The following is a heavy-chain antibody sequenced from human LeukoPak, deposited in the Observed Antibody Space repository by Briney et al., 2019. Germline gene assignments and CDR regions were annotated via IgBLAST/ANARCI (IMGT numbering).Heavy chain of an antibody. J-gene: IGHJ4*02. Sequence: GGSLRLSCAAPGFTFSTYSMNWVRQAPGKGLEWVSSISSSSSYIYYADSVKGRFTISRDNAKNSLYLQMNSLRAEDTAVYYCARDLSGSGFDYWGQGTLVTVSS. D-gene: IGHD2-15*01. CDR1: GFTFSTYS. CDR2: ISSSSSYI. CDR3: ARDLSGSGFDY. V-gene: IGHV3-21*01.